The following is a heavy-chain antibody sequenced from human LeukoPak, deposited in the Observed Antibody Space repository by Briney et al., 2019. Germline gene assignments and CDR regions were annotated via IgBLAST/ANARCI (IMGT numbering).Heavy chain of an antibody. Sequence: GGSLRLSCAASGFTFSSYSMNWVRQAPGKGLEWGSSISSSSSYIYYADSVKGRFTISRDNAKNSLYLQMNSLRAEDTAVYYCARAAGRSYDILTGYLYWGQGTLVTVSS. CDR2: ISSSSSYI. CDR1: GFTFSSYS. D-gene: IGHD3-9*01. J-gene: IGHJ4*02. V-gene: IGHV3-21*01. CDR3: ARAAGRSYDILTGYLY.